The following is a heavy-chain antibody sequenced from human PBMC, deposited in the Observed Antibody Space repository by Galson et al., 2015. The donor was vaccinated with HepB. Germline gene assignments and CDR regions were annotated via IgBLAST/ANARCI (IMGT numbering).Heavy chain of an antibody. CDR3: ARGRGKWEPLYMDV. D-gene: IGHD1-26*01. V-gene: IGHV3-74*01. CDR2: INSDGSST. J-gene: IGHJ6*03. Sequence: LRLSCAASGFTFSSYWMHWVRQAPGKGLVWVSRINSDGSSTSYADSVKGRFTISRDNAKNTLYLQMNSLRAEDTAVYYCARGRGKWEPLYMDVWGKGTTVTVSS. CDR1: GFTFSSYW.